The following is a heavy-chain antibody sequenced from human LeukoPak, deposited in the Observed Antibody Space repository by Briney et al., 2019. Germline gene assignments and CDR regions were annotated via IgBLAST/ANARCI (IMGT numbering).Heavy chain of an antibody. J-gene: IGHJ4*02. CDR1: GGSISSYY. Sequence: SETLSLTCTDSGGSISSYYWSWIRQPAGKGLEWIGRIYTSGSTNYNPSLKSRVTMSVDTSKNQFSLKLSSVTAADTAVYYCARVAESAGYSSGFDYWGQGTLVTVSS. CDR2: IYTSGST. D-gene: IGHD6-19*01. CDR3: ARVAESAGYSSGFDY. V-gene: IGHV4-4*07.